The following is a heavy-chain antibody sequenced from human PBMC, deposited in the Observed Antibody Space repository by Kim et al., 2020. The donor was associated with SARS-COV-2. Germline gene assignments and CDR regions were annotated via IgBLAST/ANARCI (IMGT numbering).Heavy chain of an antibody. D-gene: IGHD5-18*01. V-gene: IGHV3-66*01. CDR1: GFTVSSNY. CDR3: ARDSYGTN. Sequence: GGSLRLSCAASGFTVSSNYMSWVRQAPGKGLEWVSVIYSGGSTYYSDSVKGRFTITRDNSKNTLYLQINSLRAEDTAVYYCARDSYGTNWGQGTLVTVSS. CDR2: IYSGGST. J-gene: IGHJ4*02.